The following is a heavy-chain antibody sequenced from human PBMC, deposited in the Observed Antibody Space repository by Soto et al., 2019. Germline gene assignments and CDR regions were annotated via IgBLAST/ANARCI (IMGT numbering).Heavy chain of an antibody. CDR2: IYYSGST. CDR3: ARRVPHPSSSYIDY. J-gene: IGHJ4*02. V-gene: IGHV4-39*01. Sequence: PSETLSLTCTVSGGSISSSSYYWGWIRQPPGKGLEWIGSIYYSGSTYYNPSLKSLVTISVDTSKNQLSLKLSSVTAADTAVYYCARRVPHPSSSYIDYWGQGTLVTVSS. CDR1: GGSISSSSYY. D-gene: IGHD6-6*01.